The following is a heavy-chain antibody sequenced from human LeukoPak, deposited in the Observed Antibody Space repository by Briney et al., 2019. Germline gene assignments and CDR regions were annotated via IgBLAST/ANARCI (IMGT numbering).Heavy chain of an antibody. D-gene: IGHD1-14*01. CDR2: LYSDGNT. J-gene: IGHJ4*02. CDR3: ARGVEPLAANTLAY. V-gene: IGHV3-53*01. Sequence: GGSLRLSCAASGFTVITNDMTWVRQAPGKGLAWVSVLYSDGNTKYADSVQGRFTISRDNSKNTLYLEMNSLSPDDTAVYYCARGVEPLAANTLAYWGQGTLVTVSS. CDR1: GFTVITND.